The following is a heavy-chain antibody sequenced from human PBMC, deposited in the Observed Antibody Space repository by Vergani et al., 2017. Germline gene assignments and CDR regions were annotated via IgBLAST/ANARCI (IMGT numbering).Heavy chain of an antibody. V-gene: IGHV1-69*04. J-gene: IGHJ6*03. CDR3: ATPSTGDFWSGYYTNYYYMDV. Sequence: QVQLVQSGAEVKKPGASVKVSCKASGYTFTSYAMHWVRQAPGQGLEWMGRIIPILGKTSYAQKFQGRVTITADKSTSTAYMELNSLRSEDTAVYYCATPSTGDFWSGYYTNYYYMDVWGKGTTVTVSS. CDR1: GYTFTSYA. D-gene: IGHD3-3*01. CDR2: IIPILGKT.